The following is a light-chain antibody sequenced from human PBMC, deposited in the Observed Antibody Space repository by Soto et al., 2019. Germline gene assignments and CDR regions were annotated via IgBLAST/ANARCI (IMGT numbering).Light chain of an antibody. CDR2: GAS. V-gene: IGKV3-20*01. Sequence: EIVLTQSPGTLSLSAGERATLSCRASQTVGNDYLAWYQQKPGQAPRLLIYGASSRAPGIPDRFSGSGSGTDFALTISRLEPEDIAVYSCQQYVSTPWTFGQGTKVEIK. CDR1: QTVGNDY. CDR3: QQYVSTPWT. J-gene: IGKJ1*01.